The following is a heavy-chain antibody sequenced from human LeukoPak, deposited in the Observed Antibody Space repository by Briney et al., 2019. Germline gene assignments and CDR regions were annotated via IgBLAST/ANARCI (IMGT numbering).Heavy chain of an antibody. Sequence: GGSLRLSCVVSGFTFTSYAMSWVRQAPGKGLEWVSYISAGDGSTHYAGSVKGRFTISRDKSKNTLYLQMNSLRAEDTAVYYCARSHYYNSNVPPDYWGQGTLVTVSS. CDR2: ISAGDGST. CDR3: ARSHYYNSNVPPDY. CDR1: GFTFTSYA. V-gene: IGHV3-23*01. J-gene: IGHJ4*02. D-gene: IGHD2/OR15-2a*01.